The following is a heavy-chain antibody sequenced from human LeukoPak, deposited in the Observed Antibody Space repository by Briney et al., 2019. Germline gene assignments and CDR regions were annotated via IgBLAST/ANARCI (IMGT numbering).Heavy chain of an antibody. J-gene: IGHJ4*02. V-gene: IGHV4-59*01. CDR2: IYYSGST. Sequence: SETLSLTCTVSGGSISSYYWTWIRQPPGKGLEWIGYIYYSGSTNYNPSLKSRVTISVDTSKNQFSLKLSSVTAADTAVYYCARGDSLDYWGQGTLVTVSS. CDR1: GGSISSYY. CDR3: ARGDSLDY.